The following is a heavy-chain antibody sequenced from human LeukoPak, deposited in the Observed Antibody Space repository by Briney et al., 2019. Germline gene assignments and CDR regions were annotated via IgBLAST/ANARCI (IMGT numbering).Heavy chain of an antibody. CDR3: ARPGYCSTTSCSAIDY. CDR1: GYIFSTHW. CDR2: IYPGDSDT. J-gene: IGHJ4*02. Sequence: TGESLKISCKGSGYIFSTHWIGWVRQMPGKGLEWMGIIYPGDSDTRYSPSFQGQVTISADKSISTAFLHWSSLKASDTAMYYCARPGYCSTTSCSAIDYWGQGTLVTVSS. V-gene: IGHV5-51*01. D-gene: IGHD2-2*01.